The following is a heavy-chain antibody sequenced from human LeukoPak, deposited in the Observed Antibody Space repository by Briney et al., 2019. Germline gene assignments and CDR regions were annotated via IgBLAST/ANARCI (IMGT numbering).Heavy chain of an antibody. CDR2: IKEDGSVK. CDR3: ARDSTWQLDY. Sequence: PGGSLRLSCTASGFTFSTHWMIWVRQPPGKGLEWVANIKEDGSVKYYVDSVKGRFTISRDNTKNALYLQMNSLRADDTAVYFCARDSTWQLDYWGQGTLITVSS. CDR1: GFTFSTHW. J-gene: IGHJ4*02. V-gene: IGHV3-7*03. D-gene: IGHD5-12*01.